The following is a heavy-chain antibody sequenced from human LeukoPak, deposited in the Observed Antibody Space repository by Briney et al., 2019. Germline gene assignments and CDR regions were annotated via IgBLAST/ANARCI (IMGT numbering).Heavy chain of an antibody. Sequence: GGSLRLSCAASGFTFTSYALSWVRQAPGKGLEWVSTISGGGGNTYYADSVKGRFTISRDISKNMLYLQTNSLRAEDTAVYYCAKDGDIWLGDLNWFDPWGQGTLVTVSS. CDR1: GFTFTSYA. CDR3: AKDGDIWLGDLNWFDP. D-gene: IGHD3-10*01. CDR2: ISGGGGNT. J-gene: IGHJ5*02. V-gene: IGHV3-23*01.